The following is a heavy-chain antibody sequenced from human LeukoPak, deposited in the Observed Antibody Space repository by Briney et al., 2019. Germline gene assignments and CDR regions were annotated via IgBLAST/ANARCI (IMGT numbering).Heavy chain of an antibody. D-gene: IGHD4-17*01. Sequence: GGSLRLSCAASGFTCSTYSMNWVRQAPGKGLEWVSSISSSSNYIYYADSVKGRFSISRDDAKNSLFLQMNGLRAEDTAVYYCARDMTTATTCYLQHWGQGTLVTVSS. CDR2: ISSSSNYI. J-gene: IGHJ1*01. CDR3: ARDMTTATTCYLQH. V-gene: IGHV3-21*01. CDR1: GFTCSTYS.